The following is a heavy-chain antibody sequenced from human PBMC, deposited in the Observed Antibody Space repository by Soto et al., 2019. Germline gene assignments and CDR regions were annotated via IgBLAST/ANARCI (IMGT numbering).Heavy chain of an antibody. D-gene: IGHD6-13*01. J-gene: IGHJ4*02. CDR2: ISGSGGST. CDR3: AKSPSSTWYYFDY. V-gene: IGHV3-23*01. CDR1: GITFSTHA. Sequence: GGALRPSSEDSGITFSTHAINLFRHAPGKGLEWVSGISGSGGSTYYADSVKGRFTISRDNSKNTLYLQLNTLRAEDTAVYYCAKSPSSTWYYFDYWGQGTLVTVSS.